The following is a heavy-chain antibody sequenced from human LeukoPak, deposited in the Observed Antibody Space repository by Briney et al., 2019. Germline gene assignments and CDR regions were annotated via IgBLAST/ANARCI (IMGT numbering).Heavy chain of an antibody. V-gene: IGHV3-23*01. CDR1: GFTFSSYA. CDR3: AKGRYSYGPFDY. CDR2: ISGSGGST. J-gene: IGHJ4*02. D-gene: IGHD5-18*01. Sequence: GGSLRLSCAASGFTFSSYAMSWVRQAPGKGLDWDSAISGSGGSTYYADSVKGRFTISRDNSKNTLYLQMNSLRAEDTAVYYCAKGRYSYGPFDYWGQGTLVTVSS.